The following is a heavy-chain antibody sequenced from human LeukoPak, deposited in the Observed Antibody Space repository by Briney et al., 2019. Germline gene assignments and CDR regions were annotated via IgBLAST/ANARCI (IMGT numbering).Heavy chain of an antibody. D-gene: IGHD4-23*01. CDR3: ARGIYGGQGYFQH. CDR1: GGSISSYY. J-gene: IGHJ1*01. V-gene: IGHV4-59*01. CDR2: IYYSGST. Sequence: SETLSLTCTVSGGSISSYYWSWIRQPPGKGLEWIGYIYYSGSTNYNPSLKSRVTISVDTSKNQLSLKLSSVTAADTAVYYCARGIYGGQGYFQHWGRGTLVTVSS.